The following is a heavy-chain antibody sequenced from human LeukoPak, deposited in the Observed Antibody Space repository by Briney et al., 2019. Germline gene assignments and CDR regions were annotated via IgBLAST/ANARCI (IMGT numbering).Heavy chain of an antibody. CDR3: AKNRRASGDYAGAFDY. V-gene: IGHV3-30*02. J-gene: IGHJ4*02. D-gene: IGHD4-17*01. Sequence: GGSLRLSCAAYGFTFSSYDIHWVRQAPGKGLEWVAFIGYDRNSKHYADSVKGRFTISGDNSKNTLYLQMNSLRTEDTAVYYCAKNRRASGDYAGAFDYWGQGTLVTVSS. CDR2: IGYDRNSK. CDR1: GFTFSSYD.